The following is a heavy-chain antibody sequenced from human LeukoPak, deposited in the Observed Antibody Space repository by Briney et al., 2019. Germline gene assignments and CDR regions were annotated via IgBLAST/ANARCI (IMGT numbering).Heavy chain of an antibody. V-gene: IGHV3-30*02. CDR2: IRYDGSNK. CDR1: GFTFSSYG. D-gene: IGHD3-9*01. CDR3: AKDQRYRRGSFDY. Sequence: GGSLRLSCAASGFTFSSYGMHWVRQAPGKGLEWVAFIRYDGSNKYYADSVKGRFTISRDNSKNTLYLQMNSLRAEDTAVYYCAKDQRYRRGSFDYWGQGTLVTVSS. J-gene: IGHJ4*02.